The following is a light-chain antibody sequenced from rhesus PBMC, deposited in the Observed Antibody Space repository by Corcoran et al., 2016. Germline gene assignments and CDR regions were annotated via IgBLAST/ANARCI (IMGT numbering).Light chain of an antibody. J-gene: IGKJ2*01. CDR2: KAS. CDR1: QGISSW. V-gene: IGKV1-22*01. Sequence: DIQMTQSPSSLSASVGDKVTITCRASQGISSWLAWDQQKPGKAPKLLIYKASRLQSGVPSRVSGSGAGTVFTLTISSLQPEDFATYYCLQYSSSPYSFGQGTKVEIK. CDR3: LQYSSSPYS.